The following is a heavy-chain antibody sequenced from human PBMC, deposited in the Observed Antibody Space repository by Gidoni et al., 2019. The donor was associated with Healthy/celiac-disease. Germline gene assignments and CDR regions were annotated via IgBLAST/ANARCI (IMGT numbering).Heavy chain of an antibody. CDR2: IYYSGST. V-gene: IGHV4-39*01. J-gene: IGHJ4*02. CDR1: GGSISSSSYY. D-gene: IGHD1-26*01. Sequence: LQLQESGPRLVKPSATLSLYCTVSGGSISSSSYYWGWIRQPPGKGLEWIGSIYYSGSTYYNPSLKSRVTISVDTSKNQFSLKLSSVTAADTAVYYCARREAVGTTSFDYWGQGTLVTVSS. CDR3: ARREAVGTTSFDY.